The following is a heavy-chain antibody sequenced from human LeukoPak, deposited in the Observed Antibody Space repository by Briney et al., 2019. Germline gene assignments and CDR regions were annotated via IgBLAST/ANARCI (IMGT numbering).Heavy chain of an antibody. CDR1: GYTFTSYA. D-gene: IGHD5-12*01. Sequence: ASVKVSCKASGYTFTSYAMHWVRQAPGQRLEWMGWINAGNGNTKYSQKFQGRVTITRDTSASTAYMELSSLRSEDTAVYYRARDPAYGGFTHFDYWGQGTLVTVSS. CDR3: ARDPAYGGFTHFDY. CDR2: INAGNGNT. V-gene: IGHV1-3*01. J-gene: IGHJ4*02.